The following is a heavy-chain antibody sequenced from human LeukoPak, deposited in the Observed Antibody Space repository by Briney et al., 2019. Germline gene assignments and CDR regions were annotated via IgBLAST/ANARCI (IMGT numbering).Heavy chain of an antibody. CDR2: IYYSGST. CDR1: GGSFSGYY. J-gene: IGHJ6*02. D-gene: IGHD5-24*01. Sequence: SETLSLTCAVYGGSFSGYYWSWIRQHPGKGLEWIGYIYYSGSTYYNPSLKSRVTISVDTSKNQFSLKLSSVTAADTAVYYCARAGRRWLQFGDYYGMDVWGQGTTVTVSS. CDR3: ARAGRRWLQFGDYYGMDV. V-gene: IGHV4-31*11.